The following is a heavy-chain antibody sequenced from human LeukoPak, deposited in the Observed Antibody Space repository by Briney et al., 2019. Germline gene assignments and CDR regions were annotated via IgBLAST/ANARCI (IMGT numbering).Heavy chain of an antibody. CDR3: ARERYYYDSSGYDRGDWFDP. J-gene: IGHJ5*02. V-gene: IGHV3-48*03. Sequence: DSVKGRFTISRDNAKNSLYLQMNSLRAEDTAVYYCARERYYYDSSGYDRGDWFDPWGQGTLVTVSS. D-gene: IGHD3-22*01.